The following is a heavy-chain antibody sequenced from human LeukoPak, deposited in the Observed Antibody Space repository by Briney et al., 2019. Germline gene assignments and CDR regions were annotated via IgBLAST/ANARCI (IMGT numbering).Heavy chain of an antibody. CDR3: AKDRWELLYYYYYYMDV. Sequence: TGGSLRLSCAASGFTFSSYGMHWVRQAPGKGLEWVAFIRYDGSNKYYADSVKGRFTISRDNSKNTLYLQMNSLRAEDTAVYYCAKDRWELLYYYYYYMDVWGKGTTVTISS. V-gene: IGHV3-30*02. CDR2: IRYDGSNK. J-gene: IGHJ6*03. CDR1: GFTFSSYG. D-gene: IGHD1-26*01.